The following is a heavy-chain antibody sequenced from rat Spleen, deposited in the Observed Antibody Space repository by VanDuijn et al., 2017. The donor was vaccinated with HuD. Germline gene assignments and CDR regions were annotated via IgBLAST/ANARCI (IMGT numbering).Heavy chain of an antibody. Sequence: EVQLVESGGGLVQPGRSLKLSCAASGFTFSNYDMAWVRQAPTKGLEWIASISSGGRNTFYRDSVKGRFTISRDNTKNTQYLQMDSLRSEDTATYYCTRRYPLTGYWYFDFWGPGTMVTVSS. V-gene: IGHV5S13*01. CDR2: ISSGGRNT. D-gene: IGHD3-8*01. CDR1: GFTFSNYD. J-gene: IGHJ1*01. CDR3: TRRYPLTGYWYFDF.